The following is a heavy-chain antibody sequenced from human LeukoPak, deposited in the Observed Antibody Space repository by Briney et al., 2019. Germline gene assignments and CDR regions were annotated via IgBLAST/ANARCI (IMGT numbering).Heavy chain of an antibody. CDR1: GDSISSYY. D-gene: IGHD1-26*01. CDR2: IYYSGAS. Sequence: SETLSLTCTVSGDSISSYYWSWIRQPPGKGLEWIGYIYYSGASNYNPSLESRLTMSVDTSTNQFSLKLTSVTAADTAVYYCARVGESGSYLFYWGQGTLVTVSS. CDR3: ARVGESGSYLFY. V-gene: IGHV4-59*01. J-gene: IGHJ4*03.